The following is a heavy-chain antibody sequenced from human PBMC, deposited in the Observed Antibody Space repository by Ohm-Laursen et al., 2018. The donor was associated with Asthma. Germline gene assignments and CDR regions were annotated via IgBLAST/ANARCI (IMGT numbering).Heavy chain of an antibody. CDR2: SGTYFDGGLK. CDR1: GFTFRSYA. Sequence: SLRLSCAASGFTFRSYAIHWVRQAPGKGLEWVAVSGTYFDGGLKYYADSVNGRFTVSRDDSKNTLYLQMNSLRPDDTAVYYCARDVMEWYLPAFDFWGQGTLVTVPS. D-gene: IGHD3-3*01. J-gene: IGHJ4*02. CDR3: ARDVMEWYLPAFDF. V-gene: IGHV3-30-3*01.